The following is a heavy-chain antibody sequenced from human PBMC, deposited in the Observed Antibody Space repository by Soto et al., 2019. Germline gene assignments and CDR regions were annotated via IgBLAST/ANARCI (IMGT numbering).Heavy chain of an antibody. V-gene: IGHV3-23*01. CDR1: GFTFSSYA. CDR3: AKASIAAHWYFDL. J-gene: IGHJ2*01. CDR2: ISGSVGST. D-gene: IGHD6-6*01. Sequence: EVQLLESGGGLVQPGGSLRLSCAASGFTFSSYAMSWVRQAPGKGLEWVSAISGSVGSTYYADSVKGRFTISRDNAKNTLYLQMNSLRAEDTAVYYCAKASIAAHWYFDLWGRGTLVTVSS.